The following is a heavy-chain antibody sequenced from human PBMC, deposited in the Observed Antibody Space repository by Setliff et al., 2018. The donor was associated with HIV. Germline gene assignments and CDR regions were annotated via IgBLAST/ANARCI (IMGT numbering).Heavy chain of an antibody. V-gene: IGHV4-34*01. CDR1: GGSFSAYY. CDR3: ARDQGDTPSRGDI. CDR2: VNHSGRGT. Sequence: PSETLSLTCAVYGGSFSAYYWTWIRQAPGKGPEWIGEVNHSGRGTNYNPSLKSRVTMSVDTSKNQFSLKLNSVTAADTAVYYCARDQGDTPSRGDIWGQGTMVTVSS. D-gene: IGHD1-26*01. J-gene: IGHJ3*02.